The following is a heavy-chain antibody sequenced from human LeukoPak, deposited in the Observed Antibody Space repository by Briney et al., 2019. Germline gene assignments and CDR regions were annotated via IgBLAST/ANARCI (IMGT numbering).Heavy chain of an antibody. J-gene: IGHJ4*02. CDR1: EYRFTSYW. CDR3: AIPVGETLHY. V-gene: IGHV5-51*01. D-gene: IGHD1-26*01. Sequence: GESLEISCKASEYRFTSYWVAWVRQMPGKGLGWMGIIHPSDSATAYSPALQGRVTFSVDKSINTAYLQWTNLKTSDAAIYYCAIPVGETLHYWGQGTLVAVSS. CDR2: IHPSDSAT.